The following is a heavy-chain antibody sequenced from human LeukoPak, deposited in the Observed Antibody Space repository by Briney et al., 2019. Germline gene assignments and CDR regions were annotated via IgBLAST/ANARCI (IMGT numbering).Heavy chain of an antibody. J-gene: IGHJ5*02. Sequence: SETLSLTCAVSGGSFSGYYWSWIRQPPGKGLEWIGEINHSGSTNYNPSLKSRVTISVDTSKNQFSLKLSSVTAADTAVYYCARGGYCSSTSCYTELGFDPWGQGTPVTVSS. V-gene: IGHV4-34*01. CDR3: ARGGYCSSTSCYTELGFDP. D-gene: IGHD2-2*02. CDR1: GGSFSGYY. CDR2: INHSGST.